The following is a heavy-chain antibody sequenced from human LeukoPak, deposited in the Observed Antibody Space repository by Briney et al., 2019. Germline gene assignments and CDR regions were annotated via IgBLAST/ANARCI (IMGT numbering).Heavy chain of an antibody. CDR2: ISGSGGST. CDR3: AKHFIVVVPAASFDY. V-gene: IGHV3-23*01. CDR1: GFTFSSYA. D-gene: IGHD2-2*01. Sequence: GGSLRLSCAASGFTFSSYAMSWVRQAPGKGLEWVSAISGSGGSTYYADSVKGRFTISRDDSKNTLYLQMNSLRAEDTAVYYCAKHFIVVVPAASFDYWGQGTLVTVSS. J-gene: IGHJ4*02.